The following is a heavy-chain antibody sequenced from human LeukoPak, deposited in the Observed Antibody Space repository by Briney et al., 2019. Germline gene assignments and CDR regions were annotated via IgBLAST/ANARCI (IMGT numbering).Heavy chain of an antibody. CDR1: GFTFSTYW. Sequence: GGSLRLSCAASGFTFSTYWMSWVRQAPGKGLEWVANIKQDGSEKYYVDSVKGRFTISRDNAKHSLYLQMNSLRAEDTAVYYCARRHSSGWLGDWFDPWGQGTLVTVSS. D-gene: IGHD6-19*01. CDR2: IKQDGSEK. V-gene: IGHV3-7*01. J-gene: IGHJ5*02. CDR3: ARRHSSGWLGDWFDP.